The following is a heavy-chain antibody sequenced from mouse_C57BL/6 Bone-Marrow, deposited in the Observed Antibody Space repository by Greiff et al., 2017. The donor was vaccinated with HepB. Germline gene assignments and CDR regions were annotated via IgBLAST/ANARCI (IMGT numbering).Heavy chain of an antibody. D-gene: IGHD1-1*01. CDR2: ISSGSSTI. CDR1: GFTFSDYG. J-gene: IGHJ4*01. V-gene: IGHV5-17*01. Sequence: DVMLVESGGGLVKPGGSLKLSCAASGFTFSDYGMHWVRQAPEKGLECVAYISSGSSTIYYADTVKGRFTISRDNAKNTLFLKMTSLRSEDTAMYYCARRFITTVVAPSYAMDYWGQGTSVTVSS. CDR3: ARRFITTVVAPSYAMDY.